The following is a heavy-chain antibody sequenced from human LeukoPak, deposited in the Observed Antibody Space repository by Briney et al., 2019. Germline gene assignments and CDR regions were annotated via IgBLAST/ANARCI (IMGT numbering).Heavy chain of an antibody. Sequence: GGSLRLSCAASGFTFSAYGMHWVRQAPGKGLEWVAFIRYDGSNKYYADSVKGRFTISRDNAKNSLYLQMNSLRAEDTAVYYCARNMIRGVYDAFDIWGQGTMVTVSS. CDR1: GFTFSAYG. V-gene: IGHV3-30*02. D-gene: IGHD3-10*01. J-gene: IGHJ3*02. CDR2: IRYDGSNK. CDR3: ARNMIRGVYDAFDI.